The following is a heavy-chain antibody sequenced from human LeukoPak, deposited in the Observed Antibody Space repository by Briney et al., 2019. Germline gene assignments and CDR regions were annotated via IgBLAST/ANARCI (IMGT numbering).Heavy chain of an antibody. Sequence: SETLSLTCAVYGGSFSGYYWSWIRQPPGKGLEWIGEINHSGSTNYNPSLKRRVTISVDTSKNQFSLKLSSVTAADTAVYYCARLGEARAYYYGSGSSSMDYYYYGMDVWGQGTTVTVSS. CDR1: GGSFSGYY. CDR2: INHSGST. D-gene: IGHD3-10*01. CDR3: ARLGEARAYYYGSGSSSMDYYYYGMDV. V-gene: IGHV4-34*01. J-gene: IGHJ6*02.